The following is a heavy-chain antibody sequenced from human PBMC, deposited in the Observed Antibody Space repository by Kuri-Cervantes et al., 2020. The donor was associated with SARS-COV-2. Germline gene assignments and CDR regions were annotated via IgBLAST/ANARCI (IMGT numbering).Heavy chain of an antibody. CDR1: GFNFSTTD. D-gene: IGHD2-21*02. CDR3: AKDMAYCGGDCSFGYYYYYGMDV. CDR2: ISYDGKNK. V-gene: IGHV3-30*18. J-gene: IGHJ6*02. Sequence: GGSLRLSCVASGFNFSTTDMHWVRQAPGKGLEWVTFISYDGKNKKCMASGKGRFTISRDNSKNTLYLQMNSLRAEDTAVYYCAKDMAYCGGDCSFGYYYYYGMDVWGQGTMVTVSS.